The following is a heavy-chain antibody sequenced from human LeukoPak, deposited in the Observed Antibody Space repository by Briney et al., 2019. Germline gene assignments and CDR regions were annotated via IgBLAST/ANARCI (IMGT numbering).Heavy chain of an antibody. Sequence: GGSLRLSCAASGFAFSSYSMNWVRQAPGKGLEWVSTISSSSTYIYYADSVKGRFTFSRDNAKNSLHLQMNSLRAEDTAVYYCAREGAYGMGVWGQGTTVTVSS. J-gene: IGHJ6*02. CDR2: ISSSSTYI. V-gene: IGHV3-21*01. CDR3: AREGAYGMGV. CDR1: GFAFSSYS.